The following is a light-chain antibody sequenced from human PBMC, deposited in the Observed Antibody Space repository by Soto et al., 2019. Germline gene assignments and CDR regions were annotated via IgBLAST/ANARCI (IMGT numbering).Light chain of an antibody. CDR1: SSDIGDYNY. V-gene: IGLV2-14*01. J-gene: IGLJ1*01. CDR3: SSYSTSGTLYV. Sequence: QSALTQPASVSGSPGQSITISCTGTSSDIGDYNYVSWYQQHPGKAPKLMIFEVSKRPSGVSDRFSGSKSGNTASLTISGLQPEDDADYYCSSYSTSGTLYVFGTGTK. CDR2: EVS.